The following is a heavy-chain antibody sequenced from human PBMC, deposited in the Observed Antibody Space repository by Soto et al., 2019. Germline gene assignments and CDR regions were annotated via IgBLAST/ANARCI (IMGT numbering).Heavy chain of an antibody. CDR3: AKGLSPPEEWLRLLNYYYMDV. V-gene: IGHV3-23*01. J-gene: IGHJ6*03. CDR2: ISGSGGST. D-gene: IGHD5-12*01. CDR1: GFTFSSYA. Sequence: GGSLRLSCAASGFTFSSYAMSWVRQAPGKGLEWVSAISGSGGSTYYADSVKGRFTISRDNSKNTLYLQMNSLRAEDTAVYYCAKGLSPPEEWLRLLNYYYMDVWGKGTTVTVSS.